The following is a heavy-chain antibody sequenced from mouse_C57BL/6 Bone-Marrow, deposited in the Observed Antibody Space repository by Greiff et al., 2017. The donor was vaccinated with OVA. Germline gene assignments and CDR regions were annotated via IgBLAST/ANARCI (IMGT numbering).Heavy chain of an antibody. V-gene: IGHV1-55*01. CDR1: GYTFTSYW. J-gene: IGHJ1*03. CDR2: IYPGSGST. Sequence: VKLQQPGAELVKPGASVKMSCKASGYTFTSYWITWVKQRPGQGLEWIGDIYPGSGSTNYNEKFKSKATLTVDTSSSTAYMQLSSLTSEDSAVYYCITTVVDPHWYFDVWGTGTTVTVSS. CDR3: ITTVVDPHWYFDV. D-gene: IGHD1-1*01.